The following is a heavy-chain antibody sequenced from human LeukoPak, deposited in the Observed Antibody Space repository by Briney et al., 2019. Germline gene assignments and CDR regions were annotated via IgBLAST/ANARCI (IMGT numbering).Heavy chain of an antibody. CDR1: GFTFSSYA. CDR3: ARQYGGSFLAHDAFDI. J-gene: IGHJ3*02. D-gene: IGHD1-26*01. CDR2: ISASGGRT. Sequence: GGSLRLSCAASGFTFSSYAMSWVRQAPGKGLEWVSAISASGGRTYYADSVKGRFTISRDNSKNTLYLQMNSLRADDTAVYYCARQYGGSFLAHDAFDIWGQGTMVTVSS. V-gene: IGHV3-23*01.